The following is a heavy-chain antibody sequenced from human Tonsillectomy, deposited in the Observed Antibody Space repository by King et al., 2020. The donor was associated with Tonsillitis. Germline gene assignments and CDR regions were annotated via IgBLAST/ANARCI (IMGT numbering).Heavy chain of an antibody. CDR2: INHSGST. J-gene: IGHJ5*02. CDR3: AGMYSSGWSFDP. V-gene: IGHV4-34*01. D-gene: IGHD6-19*01. CDR1: GGSFSGYY. Sequence: VQLQQWGAGLLKPSETLSLTCAVYGGSFSGYYWSWIRQPPGKGLEWIGEINHSGSTNYNPSLKSRVTISVDTSKNTLSLKLSSVTAADTAVYYCAGMYSSGWSFDPWGQGTLVTVSS.